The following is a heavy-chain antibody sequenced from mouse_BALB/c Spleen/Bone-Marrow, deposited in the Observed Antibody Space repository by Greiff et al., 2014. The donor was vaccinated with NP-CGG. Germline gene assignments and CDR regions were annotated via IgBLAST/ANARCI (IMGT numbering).Heavy chain of an antibody. J-gene: IGHJ3*01. D-gene: IGHD2-2*01. CDR3: AIRYGYDREAVAWFAY. Sequence: QVQLQQSGAELVRPGVSVKISCKGSGYTFTDYAMHWVKQSHAKSLEWIGVISTYYGDASYNQKFKGKATMTVDKSSSTAYMELARLTSEDSAIYYCAIRYGYDREAVAWFAYWGQGTLVTVSA. V-gene: IGHV1S137*01. CDR1: GYTFTDYA. CDR2: ISTYYGDA.